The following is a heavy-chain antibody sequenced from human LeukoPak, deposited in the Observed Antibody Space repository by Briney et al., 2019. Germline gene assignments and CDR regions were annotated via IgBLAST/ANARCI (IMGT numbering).Heavy chain of an antibody. CDR2: FDPEDGET. V-gene: IGHV1-24*01. Sequence: ASVKVSCKVSGYTLTELSMHWVRQAPGKGLEWMGGFDPEDGETIYAQKFQGRVTMTEDTSTDTAYVELSSLRSEDTAVYYCATVDPRSKGAFDIWGQGTMVTVSS. CDR1: GYTLTELS. CDR3: ATVDPRSKGAFDI. D-gene: IGHD3/OR15-3a*01. J-gene: IGHJ3*02.